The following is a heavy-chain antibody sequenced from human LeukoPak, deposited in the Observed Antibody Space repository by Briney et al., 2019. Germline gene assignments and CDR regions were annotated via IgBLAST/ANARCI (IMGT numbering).Heavy chain of an antibody. CDR3: AKDPEMRYSSGWYGF. V-gene: IGHV3-21*04. CDR1: GFTFSSYS. Sequence: GGSLRLSCAASGFTFSSYSMNWVRQAPGKGLEWVSSISSSSSYIYYADSVRGRFTISRDNSKNTLYLQMNSLRAEDTAVYYCAKDPEMRYSSGWYGFWGQGTLVTVSS. D-gene: IGHD6-19*01. J-gene: IGHJ5*01. CDR2: ISSSSSYI.